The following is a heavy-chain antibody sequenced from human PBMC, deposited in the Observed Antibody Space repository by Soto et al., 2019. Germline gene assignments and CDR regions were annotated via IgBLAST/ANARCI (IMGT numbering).Heavy chain of an antibody. V-gene: IGHV3-23*01. CDR1: GFTFSSYA. CDR2: ISGSGGST. J-gene: IGHJ6*02. D-gene: IGHD3-3*01. Sequence: EVQLLESGGGLVQPGGSLRLSCAASGFTFSSYAMSWVRQAPGKGLEWVSAISGSGGSTYYADSVKGRFTISRDNSKNTLYLQMNSLRAEDTAVYYCAKDMYYDFWSGYYTAPYYYDGMDGWGQGTTVTVSS. CDR3: AKDMYYDFWSGYYTAPYYYDGMDG.